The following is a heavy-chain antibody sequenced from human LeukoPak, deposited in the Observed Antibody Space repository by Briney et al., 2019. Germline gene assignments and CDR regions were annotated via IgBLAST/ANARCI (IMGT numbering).Heavy chain of an antibody. Sequence: GGSLRLSCAASGFTFSSYSMNWVRQAPGKGLEWVSYIDSSSSTIYYADSVKGRFTISRDNAKNSLYLQMNSLRAEDTALYYCAKDIGCGGDCYYYYYYGMDVWGQGTTVTVSS. V-gene: IGHV3-48*01. CDR3: AKDIGCGGDCYYYYYYGMDV. CDR1: GFTFSSYS. J-gene: IGHJ6*02. D-gene: IGHD2-21*02. CDR2: IDSSSSTI.